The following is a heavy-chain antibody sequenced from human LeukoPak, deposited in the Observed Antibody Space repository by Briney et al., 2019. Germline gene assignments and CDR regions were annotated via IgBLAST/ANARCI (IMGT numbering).Heavy chain of an antibody. V-gene: IGHV3-73*01. CDR1: GFTFSGSV. J-gene: IGHJ4*02. Sequence: GGSLRLSCAASGFTFSGSVLLWVRQASGRGLECVGRIRSKADNDATAYAASVKGRFTISRDDSRNTAYLQMNSLKTEDAAMYYCTIGVYWGQGTLVTVSS. CDR2: IRSKADNDAT. CDR3: TIGVY.